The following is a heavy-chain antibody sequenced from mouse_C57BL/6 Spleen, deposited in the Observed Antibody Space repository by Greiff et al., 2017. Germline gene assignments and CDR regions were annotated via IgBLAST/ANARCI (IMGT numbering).Heavy chain of an antibody. CDR2: IHPSESDT. Sequence: VNLQQSGADIVKPGASVKVSCKASGYTFTSYWMHWVKQRPGTGLEWIGRIHPSESDTNYNQQFKGKATLTVDKSSSTAYMQLSSLKSEDSAVYYCAMPPRGSSFGFAYWGQGTLVTVSA. CDR3: AMPPRGSSFGFAY. CDR1: GYTFTSYW. J-gene: IGHJ3*01. V-gene: IGHV1-74*01. D-gene: IGHD1-1*01.